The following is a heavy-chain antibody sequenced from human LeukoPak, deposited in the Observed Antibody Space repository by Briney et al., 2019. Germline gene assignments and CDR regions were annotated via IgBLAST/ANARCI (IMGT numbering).Heavy chain of an antibody. CDR3: ARGGLQLLYYFDD. V-gene: IGHV4-34*01. CDR2: INHSGST. Sequence: PPETLSLTCAVYGGSFSGYYWSWIRQPPGKGLEWIGEINHSGSTNHNPSLKSRVTLSVDTSKNQFSLKLSSATAADTAVYYCARGGLQLLYYFDDWGQGTLVTVSS. CDR1: GGSFSGYY. J-gene: IGHJ4*02. D-gene: IGHD2-2*01.